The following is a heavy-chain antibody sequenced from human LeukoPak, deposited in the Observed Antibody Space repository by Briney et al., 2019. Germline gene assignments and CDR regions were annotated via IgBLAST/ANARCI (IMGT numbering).Heavy chain of an antibody. Sequence: ASVKVSCKASGYTFTGYYIHWVRQAPGQGLEWMRRINPNTGGTNFAQKFQGRVTMTRDTSISTAYMELSSLTSDGTAVYYCAREPMVRDFNWFDPWGQGTLVTVSS. CDR3: AREPMVRDFNWFDP. D-gene: IGHD3-10*01. J-gene: IGHJ5*02. CDR1: GYTFTGYY. V-gene: IGHV1-2*06. CDR2: INPNTGGT.